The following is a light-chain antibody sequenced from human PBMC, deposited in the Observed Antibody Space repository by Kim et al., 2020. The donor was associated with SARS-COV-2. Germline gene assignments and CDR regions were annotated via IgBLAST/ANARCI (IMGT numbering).Light chain of an antibody. J-gene: IGKJ1*01. CDR3: KQCKGAPLT. CDR2: AAA. V-gene: IGKV1-27*01. Sequence: SVGDRLPITYRARQGISNYLAWYQQKPGKVPTLLIYAAAALRSGVPSRFSGSGSGTDFTLTITSLQPEDVAVYYCKQCKGAPLTFGHGTKVEIK. CDR1: QGISNY.